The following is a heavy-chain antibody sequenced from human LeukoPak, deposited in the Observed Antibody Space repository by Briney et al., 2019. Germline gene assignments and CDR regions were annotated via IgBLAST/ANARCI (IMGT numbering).Heavy chain of an antibody. CDR3: ASQSIVLMVYAISNAFDI. Sequence: ASVKVSCKASGYTFTGYYMHWVRQAPGQGLEWMGRINPNSGGTNYAQKFQGRVTVTRDTSISTAYMELSRLRSDDTAVYYCASQSIVLMVYAISNAFDIWGQGTMVTVSS. J-gene: IGHJ3*02. D-gene: IGHD2-8*01. CDR1: GYTFTGYY. CDR2: INPNSGGT. V-gene: IGHV1-2*06.